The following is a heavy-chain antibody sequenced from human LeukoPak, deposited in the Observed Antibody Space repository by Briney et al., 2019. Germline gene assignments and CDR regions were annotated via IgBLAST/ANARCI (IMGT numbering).Heavy chain of an antibody. V-gene: IGHV3-9*01. CDR2: ISWNSGSI. J-gene: IGHJ4*02. CDR1: GFTFDDYA. Sequence: GGSLRLSCAASGFTFDDYAMHWVRQAPGKGLEWVSDISWNSGSIGYVDSVKGRFTISRDNTKNSLYLQMNSLRAEDTAVYYCARGGDLYCSGGSCYYFDYWGQGTLVTVSS. CDR3: ARGGDLYCSGGSCYYFDY. D-gene: IGHD2-15*01.